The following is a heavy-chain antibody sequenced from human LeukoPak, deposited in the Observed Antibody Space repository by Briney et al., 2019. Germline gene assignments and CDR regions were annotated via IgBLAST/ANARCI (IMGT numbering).Heavy chain of an antibody. CDR2: ISSGSSTI. CDR1: GFRFSSYS. D-gene: IGHD6-19*01. Sequence: PGGSLRLSCVGSGFRFSSYSMNWVRQAPGKGLEWLSYISSGSSTIYYADSVKGRFTISRDNAKKSLYLQMNSLRAEDTAIYHCASVSGWYPADDAFDIWGQGTVVTVSS. CDR3: ASVSGWYPADDAFDI. J-gene: IGHJ3*02. V-gene: IGHV3-48*01.